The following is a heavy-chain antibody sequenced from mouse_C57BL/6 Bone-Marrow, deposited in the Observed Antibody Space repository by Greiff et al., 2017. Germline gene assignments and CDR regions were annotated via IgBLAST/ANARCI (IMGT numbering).Heavy chain of an antibody. Sequence: QVQLQQSGAELVRPGASVKLSCKASGYTFTDYYINWVKQRPGQGLEWIARIYPGSGNTYYNEKFKGKATLTAEKSSSTAYMQLSSLTSEDSAVYFCARSEITTVPWFAYWGQGTLVTVSA. CDR2: IYPGSGNT. J-gene: IGHJ3*01. V-gene: IGHV1-76*01. CDR1: GYTFTDYY. CDR3: ARSEITTVPWFAY. D-gene: IGHD1-1*01.